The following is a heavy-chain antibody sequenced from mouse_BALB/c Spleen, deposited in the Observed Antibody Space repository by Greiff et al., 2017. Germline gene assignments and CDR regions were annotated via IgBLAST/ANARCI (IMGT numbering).Heavy chain of an antibody. V-gene: IGHV5-12-1*01. D-gene: IGHD1-1*01. CDR3: ARHEWAYYYGSSYDYAMDY. J-gene: IGHJ4*01. Sequence: EVQLVESGGGLVKPGGSLKLSCAASGFAFSSYDMSWVRQTPEKRLEWVAYISSGGGSTYYPDTVKGRFTISRDNAKNTLYLQMSSLKSEDTAMYYCARHEWAYYYGSSYDYAMDYWGQGTSVTVSS. CDR1: GFAFSSYD. CDR2: ISSGGGST.